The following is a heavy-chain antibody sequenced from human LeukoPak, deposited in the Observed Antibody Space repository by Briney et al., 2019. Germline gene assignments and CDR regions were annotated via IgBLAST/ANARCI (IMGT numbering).Heavy chain of an antibody. CDR3: AREEKYSGSEFYYYYMGV. Sequence: GGSLRLSCAASKFSFSNYEMNWVRQAPGKGPEWIAYIDNAGGDIYYADSVKGRFTISRDNAKNSLYLQMNSLRVEDTAVYYCAREEKYSGSEFYYYYMGVWGKGTTVTVPS. CDR1: KFSFSNYE. D-gene: IGHD5-12*01. CDR2: IDNAGGDI. V-gene: IGHV3-48*03. J-gene: IGHJ6*03.